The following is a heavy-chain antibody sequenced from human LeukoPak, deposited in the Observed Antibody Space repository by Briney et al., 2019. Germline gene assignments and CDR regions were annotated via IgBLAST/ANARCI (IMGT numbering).Heavy chain of an antibody. D-gene: IGHD5-18*01. CDR2: ISGSGGNT. CDR3: ARDARGGYTYGGLDQ. V-gene: IGHV3-21*01. CDR1: GFTFSSHG. Sequence: GETLRLSCAASGFTFSSHGMNWVRQAPGKGLEWVSGISGSGGNTYYADSVKGRFTISRDNAKNSLYLQMNSLRAEDTAVYYCARDARGGYTYGGLDQWGQGTLVTVSS. J-gene: IGHJ4*02.